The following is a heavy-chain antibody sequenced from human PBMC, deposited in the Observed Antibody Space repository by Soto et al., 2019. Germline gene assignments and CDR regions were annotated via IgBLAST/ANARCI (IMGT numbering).Heavy chain of an antibody. V-gene: IGHV1-8*01. CDR1: GYTFTSYD. CDR2: MNPNSGNT. D-gene: IGHD2-15*01. J-gene: IGHJ6*02. Sequence: ASVKVSCKASGYTFTSYDINWVRQATGQGLEWMGWMNPNSGNTGYAQKFQGRVTMTRNTSISTAYMELSSLRSEDTAVYHCARVGDCSGGSCYPIRYYYYGMDVWGQGTTVTVSS. CDR3: ARVGDCSGGSCYPIRYYYYGMDV.